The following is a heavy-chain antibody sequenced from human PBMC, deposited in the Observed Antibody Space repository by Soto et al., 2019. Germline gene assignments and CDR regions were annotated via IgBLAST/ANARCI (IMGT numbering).Heavy chain of an antibody. D-gene: IGHD3-22*01. V-gene: IGHV4-39*01. J-gene: IGHJ4*02. CDR3: ASQRFTMIVGPGEFDS. CDR1: GGSISSSNYY. Sequence: PSETLSLTCNVSGGSISSSNYYWGWIRQPPGKGLEWIGSLYYSGYTYYNPSLESRVTISVDTSKNQFSLKLSSVTAADTSVYYCASQRFTMIVGPGEFDSWGQGTLVTVSS. CDR2: LYYSGYT.